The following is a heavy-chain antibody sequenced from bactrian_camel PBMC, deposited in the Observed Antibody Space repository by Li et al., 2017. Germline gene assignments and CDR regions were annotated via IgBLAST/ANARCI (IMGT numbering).Heavy chain of an antibody. CDR1: GYASSNYC. D-gene: IGHD2*01. Sequence: VQLVESGGGSVQAGGSLRLSCAASGYASSNYCMGWFRQTTGKEREEVAAIDEDGTTSYADSVKGRFTISRDNTKKMVYLEMNNLKPEDTGLYTCAANFGPYCSGPYLARRANFWGQGTQVTVS. V-gene: IGHV3S53*01. J-gene: IGHJ4*01. CDR3: AANFGPYCSGPYLARRANF. CDR2: IDEDGTT.